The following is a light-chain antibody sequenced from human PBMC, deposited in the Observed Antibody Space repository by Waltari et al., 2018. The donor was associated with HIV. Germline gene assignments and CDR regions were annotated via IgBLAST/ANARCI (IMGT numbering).Light chain of an antibody. CDR3: ATWDDSLSGVL. CDR1: SSNIGSTN. CDR2: RNN. V-gene: IGLV1-47*01. J-gene: IGLJ2*01. Sequence: QSVLTQPHSASGTPGQRVTIFCSGSSSNIGSTNVYWYQQLPEMAPKLLIYRNNERPSGVPDRFSGSKSGTSASLAISGLRSEDEADYYCATWDDSLSGVLFGGGTKLTVL.